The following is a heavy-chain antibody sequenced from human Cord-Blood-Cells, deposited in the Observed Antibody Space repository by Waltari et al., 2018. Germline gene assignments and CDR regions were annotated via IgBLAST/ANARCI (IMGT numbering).Heavy chain of an antibody. D-gene: IGHD1-26*01. CDR3: ARLLNGAFDI. V-gene: IGHV3-53*04. CDR2: IYSGGST. Sequence: EVQLVESGGGLVQPGGSLRLSCAASGFTVSSNYMSWVGQAPGKGLGWVSVIYSGGSTYYADAVKGRFTISRHNSKNTLYLQMNSLRAEDTAVYYCARLLNGAFDIWGQGTMVTVSS. J-gene: IGHJ3*02. CDR1: GFTVSSNY.